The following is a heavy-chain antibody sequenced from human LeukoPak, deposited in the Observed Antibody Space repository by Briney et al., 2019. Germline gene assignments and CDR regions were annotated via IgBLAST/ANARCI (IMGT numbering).Heavy chain of an antibody. CDR2: IYHSGST. J-gene: IGHJ4*02. CDR3: ARHRDTAMFDY. CDR1: GYSISSGYY. Sequence: PSETLSLTCAVSGYSISSGYYWGWIRQPPGKGLEWIGSIYHSGSTYYNPSLKSRVTISVDTSKNQFSLKLSSVTAADTAVYYCARHRDTAMFDYWGQGTLVTVSS. V-gene: IGHV4-38-2*01. D-gene: IGHD5-18*01.